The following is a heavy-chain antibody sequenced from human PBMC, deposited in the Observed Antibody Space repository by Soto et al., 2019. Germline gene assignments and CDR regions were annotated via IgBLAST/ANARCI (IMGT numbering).Heavy chain of an antibody. CDR2: IYGSGST. CDR3: ARKRNYYYGMDV. J-gene: IGHJ6*02. CDR1: GGDISGNY. V-gene: IGHV4-59*01. Sequence: PSETLSLTCTVSGGDISGNYWSWIRQPPGKGLEWIGYIYGSGSTKYSPSLKSRVTISVDTSKNQISLKLTSVTAADTADHFCARKRNYYYGMDVWGQGTTVTVSS.